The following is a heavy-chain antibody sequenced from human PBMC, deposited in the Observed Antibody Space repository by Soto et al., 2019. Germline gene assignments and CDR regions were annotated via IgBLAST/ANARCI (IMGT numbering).Heavy chain of an antibody. J-gene: IGHJ5*01. CDR1: GFSFSTYG. CDR3: IKDLFSGTAGWFDS. CDR2: VTYNGGIT. Sequence: GGSLRLSCAASGFSFSTYGMSWVRQAPGKGLEWVSSVTYNGGITYYADSVMGRFTISRDNSKNTLFLQMNTLRAEDTAVYYCIKDLFSGTAGWFDSWGQGTLVTVSS. D-gene: IGHD3-10*02. V-gene: IGHV3-23*01.